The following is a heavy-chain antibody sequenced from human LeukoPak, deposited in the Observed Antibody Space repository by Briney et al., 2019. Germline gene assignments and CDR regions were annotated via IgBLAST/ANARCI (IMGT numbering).Heavy chain of an antibody. CDR2: ISYDGSNK. V-gene: IGHV3-30-3*01. J-gene: IGHJ4*02. D-gene: IGHD2-15*01. Sequence: GGSLRLSCAASGFTFSSYAMHWVRQAPGKGLEWVAIISYDGSNKYYADSVKGRFTISRDNSKNTLYLQMNSLRAGDTAVYYCAGGPRDIVVVDARYFDYWGQGTLVTVSS. CDR3: AGGPRDIVVVDARYFDY. CDR1: GFTFSSYA.